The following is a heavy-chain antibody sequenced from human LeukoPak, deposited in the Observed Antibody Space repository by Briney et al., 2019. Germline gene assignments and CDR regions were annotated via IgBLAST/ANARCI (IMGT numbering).Heavy chain of an antibody. J-gene: IGHJ4*02. CDR2: IYYIGST. V-gene: IGHV4-59*05. CDR3: ATHMVRGVISGYYFAY. Sequence: SETLSLTCSVSVVSMNGYYWSWLRQSAGNRREWVGSIYYIGSTYYNPSLKSPVTISVDTSKHQFSLKLSSVTAADTAVYYCATHMVRGVISGYYFAYWGQGTLVTVSS. D-gene: IGHD3-10*01. CDR1: VVSMNGYY.